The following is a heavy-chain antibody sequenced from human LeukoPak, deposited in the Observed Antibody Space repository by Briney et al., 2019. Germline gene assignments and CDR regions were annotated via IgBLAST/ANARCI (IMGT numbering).Heavy chain of an antibody. D-gene: IGHD3-3*01. CDR2: FDPEEAKM. Sequence: ASVTVSCKVSGNSLSELSIQWVRQAPGKGLECMGGFDPEEAKMVYAQTFQGRVTITEDTSTQTAYMELSGLTSDDTAVYYCTTRSGDFWSGFVNWGQGTLVTVSS. J-gene: IGHJ4*02. CDR3: TTRSGDFWSGFVN. CDR1: GNSLSELS. V-gene: IGHV1-24*01.